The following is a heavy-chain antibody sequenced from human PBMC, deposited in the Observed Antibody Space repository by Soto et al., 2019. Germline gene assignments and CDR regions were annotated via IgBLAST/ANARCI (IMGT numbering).Heavy chain of an antibody. V-gene: IGHV3-15*07. CDR2: IKSRSDGATT. Sequence: PGGSLRLSCVASSFSLSKVWMNWVRQAPGKGLEWVGRIKSRSDGATTDTAAPVKGRFTVSIDDSKNTLHLQMNTLRADDTAVYFCAMRALSRAFVDCLGQGTLVTVST. J-gene: IGHJ4*02. CDR1: SFSLSKVW. CDR3: AMRALSRAFVDC.